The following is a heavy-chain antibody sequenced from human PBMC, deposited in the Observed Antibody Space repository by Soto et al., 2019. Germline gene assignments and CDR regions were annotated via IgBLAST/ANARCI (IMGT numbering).Heavy chain of an antibody. CDR3: ARAGQTYYYGSGSYFFDY. CDR2: ISSSSSYT. CDR1: GVTCSDYY. Sequence: GVLLRLSCGASGVTCSDYYMSWISQAPGKGLEWVSYISSSSSYTNYADSVKGRFTISRDNAKNSLYLQMNSLRAEDTAVYYCARAGQTYYYGSGSYFFDYWGQGTLVTVSS. V-gene: IGHV3-11*06. J-gene: IGHJ4*02. D-gene: IGHD3-10*01.